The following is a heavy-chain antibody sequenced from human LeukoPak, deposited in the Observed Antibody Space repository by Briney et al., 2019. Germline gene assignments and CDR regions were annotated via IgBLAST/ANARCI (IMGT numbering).Heavy chain of an antibody. CDR2: IIPILGIA. D-gene: IGHD4-17*01. J-gene: IGHJ4*02. V-gene: IGHV1-69*02. CDR3: AAEYGDYPYYFDY. CDR1: GGTFSSYT. Sequence: SVKVSCKASGGTFSSYTISWVRQAPGQGLEWMGRIIPILGIANYAQKFQGRVTITADKSTSTAYMELSSLRSEDTAVYYCAAEYGDYPYYFDYWGQGTLVTVSS.